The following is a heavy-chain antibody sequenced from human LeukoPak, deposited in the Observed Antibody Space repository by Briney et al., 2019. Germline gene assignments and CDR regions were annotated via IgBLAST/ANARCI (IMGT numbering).Heavy chain of an antibody. CDR1: GIIVSRYW. V-gene: IGHV3-7*01. Sequence: GGSLRLSCAASGIIVSRYWMTWVRQAPGKGLEWVADIKEDGSEKHYVDSVKGRFTISRDNAENSLYLQMNSLRAGDTAIYYCARDLGVCSGGTCYPVYDYWGQGIPVTVSS. CDR2: IKEDGSEK. J-gene: IGHJ4*02. CDR3: ARDLGVCSGGTCYPVYDY. D-gene: IGHD2-15*01.